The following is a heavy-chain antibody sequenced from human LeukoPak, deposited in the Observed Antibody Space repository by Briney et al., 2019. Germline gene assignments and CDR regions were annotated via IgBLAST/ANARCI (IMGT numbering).Heavy chain of an antibody. J-gene: IGHJ1*01. V-gene: IGHV4-59*08. CDR2: IYYSGST. D-gene: IGHD3-22*01. CDR1: GGSISSYY. CDR3: ARVIKGDYYDSSGLRKQH. Sequence: SETLSLTCTVSGGSISSYYWSWIRQPPGKGLEWIGYIYYSGSTNYNPPLKSRVTISVDTSKNQFSLKLSSVTAADTAVYYCARVIKGDYYDSSGLRKQHWGQGTLVTVSS.